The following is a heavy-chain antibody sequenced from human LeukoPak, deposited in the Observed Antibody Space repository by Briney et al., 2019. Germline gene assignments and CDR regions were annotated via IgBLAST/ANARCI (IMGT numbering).Heavy chain of an antibody. CDR3: ARVPSANYGGNSGDY. D-gene: IGHD4-23*01. V-gene: IGHV4-4*02. Sequence: SETLSLTCAVSGGSISSSNWWSWVRQPPGKGLEWIGEIYHSGSTNYNPSLKSRVTISVDKSKNQFSLKLSSVTAADTAVYYCARVPSANYGGNSGDYWGQGTLVTVSS. CDR1: GGSISSSNW. J-gene: IGHJ4*02. CDR2: IYHSGST.